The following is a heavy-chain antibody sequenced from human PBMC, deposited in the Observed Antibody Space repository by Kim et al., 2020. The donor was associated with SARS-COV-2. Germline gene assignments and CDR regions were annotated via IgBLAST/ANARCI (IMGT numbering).Heavy chain of an antibody. D-gene: IGHD2-2*01. CDR1: GGSISSSSYY. V-gene: IGHV4-39*01. CDR2: IYYSGST. J-gene: IGHJ6*02. CDR3: ARLGYCSSTSCYAGSYYYGMDV. Sequence: SETLSLTCTVSGGSISSSSYYWGWIRQPPGKGLEWIGSIYYSGSTYYNPSLKSRVTISVDTSKNQFSLKLSSVTAADTAVYYCARLGYCSSTSCYAGSYYYGMDVWGQGTTVTVSS.